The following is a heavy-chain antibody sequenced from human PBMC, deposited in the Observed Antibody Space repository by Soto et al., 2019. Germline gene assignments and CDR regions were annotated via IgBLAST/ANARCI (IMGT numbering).Heavy chain of an antibody. CDR1: GFNFNIYA. J-gene: IGHJ3*01. D-gene: IGHD4-17*01. Sequence: EVHLFESGGDLVQPGGSLRLSCTGSGFNFNIYAMTWVRQPPGKGLEWVSAISSGGPTIYYADSVKGRFTISRDNSRNTLYLQMNSLRPDDTAMYYCAQMATMTTSAFDFWGRGTMVTVSS. V-gene: IGHV3-23*01. CDR2: ISSGGPTI. CDR3: AQMATMTTSAFDF.